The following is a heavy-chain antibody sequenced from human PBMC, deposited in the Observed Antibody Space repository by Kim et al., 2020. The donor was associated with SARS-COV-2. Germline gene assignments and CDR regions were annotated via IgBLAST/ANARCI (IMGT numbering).Heavy chain of an antibody. CDR1: GASIDSLF. CDR3: ARHLDASDPFYTLAY. Sequence: ETLSLTCSVSGASIDSLFWGWVRQTPEKGLEWIASIYYTGTPHYNPSLMSRVAISLDKSRNRFSLRLTSVTAADTATYFCARHLDASDPFYTLAYWGQG. V-gene: IGHV4-59*08. CDR2: IYYTGTP. D-gene: IGHD3-16*01. J-gene: IGHJ4*02.